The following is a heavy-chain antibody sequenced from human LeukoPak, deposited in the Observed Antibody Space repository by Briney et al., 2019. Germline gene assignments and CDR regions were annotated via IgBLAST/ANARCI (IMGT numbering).Heavy chain of an antibody. J-gene: IGHJ4*02. CDR2: IRYDGSNK. V-gene: IGHV3-30*02. CDR1: GFTFSSYG. Sequence: PGGSLRLSCAASGFTFSSYGMHWVRHAPGKGLEWVAFIRYDGSNKYYADSVKGRFTISRDNSKNTLYLQMNSLRAEDTAVYYCANNEVGSIAVAGGYWGQGTLVTVSS. D-gene: IGHD6-19*01. CDR3: ANNEVGSIAVAGGY.